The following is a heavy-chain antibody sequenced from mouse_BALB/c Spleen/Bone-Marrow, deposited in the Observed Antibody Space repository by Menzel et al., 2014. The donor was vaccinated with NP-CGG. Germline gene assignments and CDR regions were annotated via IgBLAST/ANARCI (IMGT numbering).Heavy chain of an antibody. CDR1: GFTFSSYT. V-gene: IGHV5-12-2*01. J-gene: IGHJ2*01. Sequence: EVKLVESGGGLVQPGGSLKLSCAASGFTFSSYTMSWVRQTREKRLEWVAYISNGGGSTYYPDTVKGRFTISRDNAKNTLYLQMSSLKSEDTAMYYCARRSAATYYFDYWGQGTTLTVSS. CDR2: ISNGGGST. D-gene: IGHD1-2*01. CDR3: ARRSAATYYFDY.